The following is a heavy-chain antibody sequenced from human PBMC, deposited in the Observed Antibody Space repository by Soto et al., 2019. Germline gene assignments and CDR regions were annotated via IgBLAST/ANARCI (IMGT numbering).Heavy chain of an antibody. V-gene: IGHV1-69*13. Sequence: SVKVSCKASGGTFSSYAISWVRQAPGQGLEWMGGIIPIFGTANYAQKFQGRVTITADESTSTAYMELSCLRSEDTALYYCFTDRQFRPAYWGQGTLVTVSS. D-gene: IGHD3-22*01. CDR3: FTDRQFRPAY. CDR2: IIPIFGTA. CDR1: GGTFSSYA. J-gene: IGHJ4*02.